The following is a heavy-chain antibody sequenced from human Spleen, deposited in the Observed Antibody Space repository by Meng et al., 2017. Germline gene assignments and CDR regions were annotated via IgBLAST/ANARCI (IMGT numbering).Heavy chain of an antibody. CDR2: ISFSGDTI. CDR3: ARDADWVIFDH. Sequence: GESLKISCAASGFSFSEYYMTWIRQAPGKGLEWVSYISFSGDTIYYADSVKGRFTISRDDAKNTVYLQMNSLRAEDTAVYYCARDADWVIFDHWGQGALVTVSS. V-gene: IGHV3-11*04. CDR1: GFSFSEYY. D-gene: IGHD3-9*01. J-gene: IGHJ4*02.